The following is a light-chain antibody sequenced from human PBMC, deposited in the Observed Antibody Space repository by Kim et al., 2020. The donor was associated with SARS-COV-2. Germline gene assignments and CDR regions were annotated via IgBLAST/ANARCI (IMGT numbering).Light chain of an antibody. J-gene: IGKJ5*01. Sequence: EIVLTQSPDTLSLSPGKRAALSCRASQRVGSNYLAWYQQKPGQVPRLLIYEASTRTTGVPDRFSGSGSGTDFTLTINRLEPEDFAVYYCQQYGDPITFGQGTRLEIK. V-gene: IGKV3-20*01. CDR2: EAS. CDR3: QQYGDPIT. CDR1: QRVGSNY.